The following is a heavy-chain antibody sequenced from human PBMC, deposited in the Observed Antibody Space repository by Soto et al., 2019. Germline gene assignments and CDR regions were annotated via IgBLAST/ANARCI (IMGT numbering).Heavy chain of an antibody. D-gene: IGHD2-21*01. J-gene: IGHJ4*01. CDR2: ITVVTGNT. V-gene: IGHV3-48*02. Sequence: GGSLRLSCEASGFSMSGYSMCWVRQSAGKGLEWLAYITVVTGNTRYADSVKGRFTISADRGRNSVFLQLNSLRDEDTAVYYCVRDRDLGGDMAHGDFWGQGTLVTVS. CDR1: GFSMSGYS. CDR3: VRDRDLGGDMAHGDF.